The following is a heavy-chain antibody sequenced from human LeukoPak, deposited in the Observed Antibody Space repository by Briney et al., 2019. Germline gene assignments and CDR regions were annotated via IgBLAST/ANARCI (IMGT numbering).Heavy chain of an antibody. CDR1: GFTLRVYA. V-gene: IGHV3-23*01. Sequence: GGSLRLSCRASGFTLRVYAMSWVRQAPGKGLEWVSAISGSGGSTYYADSVKGRLTISRDNSKNTLYLQMNSLRAEDTAVYYCANFDYFDSSGYYNHVLDAFDMWGQGTMVTVSS. J-gene: IGHJ3*02. D-gene: IGHD3-22*01. CDR3: ANFDYFDSSGYYNHVLDAFDM. CDR2: ISGSGGST.